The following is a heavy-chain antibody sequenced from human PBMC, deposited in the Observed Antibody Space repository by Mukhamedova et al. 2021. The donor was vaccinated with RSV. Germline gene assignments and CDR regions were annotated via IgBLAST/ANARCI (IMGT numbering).Heavy chain of an antibody. V-gene: IGHV4-31*02. CDR2: IYYSGST. J-gene: IGHJ4*02. D-gene: IGHD3-22*01. CDR1: SGGYY. CDR3: SRTKDDSSGYQVDY. Sequence: SGGYYWSWIRQHPGKGLEWIGYIYYSGSTYYNPSLKSRVTISVDTSKNQFSLKLSSVTAADTAVYYWSRTKDDSSGYQVDYWGQG.